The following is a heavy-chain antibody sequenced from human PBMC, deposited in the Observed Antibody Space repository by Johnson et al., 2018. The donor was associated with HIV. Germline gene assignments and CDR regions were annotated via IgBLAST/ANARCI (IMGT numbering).Heavy chain of an antibody. CDR1: GFTFSSYA. D-gene: IGHD2-2*01. V-gene: IGHV3-30*14. Sequence: QVQLVESGRGVVQPGRSLRLSCAASGFTFSSYAMHWVRQAPGKGLEWVAVISYDGSNKYYADSVKGRFTISRDNSKNTLYLQMNSVRAEDTAVYYCARGLGSRSAFDIWGQGTMVTVSS. CDR3: ARGLGSRSAFDI. CDR2: ISYDGSNK. J-gene: IGHJ3*02.